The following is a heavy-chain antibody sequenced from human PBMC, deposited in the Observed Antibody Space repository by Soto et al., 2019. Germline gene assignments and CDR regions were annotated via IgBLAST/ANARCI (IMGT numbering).Heavy chain of an antibody. V-gene: IGHV1-69*01. CDR2: ISPIFGTA. Sequence: QVQLVQSGAEVKKPGSSVKVSCKASGGTFSSYAISWVRQAPGQGLEWMGGISPIFGTANYAQKFQGRVTITADESTSTAYMELSSLRSEDTAVYYCARAPWYYDISGYYQFDYWGQGTLVTVSS. CDR1: GGTFSSYA. CDR3: ARAPWYYDISGYYQFDY. J-gene: IGHJ4*02. D-gene: IGHD3-22*01.